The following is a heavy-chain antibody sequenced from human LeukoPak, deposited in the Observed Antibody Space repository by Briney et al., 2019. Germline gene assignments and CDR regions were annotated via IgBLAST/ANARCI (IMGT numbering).Heavy chain of an antibody. Sequence: SETLSLTCTVSGGSISSSSYYWGWIRQPPGKGLEWIGSIYYSGSTYYNPSLKSRVTISVDTSKNQFSLKLSSVTAADTAVYYCAREEAAIVHDAFDIWGQGTMVTVSS. CDR2: IYYSGST. D-gene: IGHD2-2*01. CDR1: GGSISSSSYY. V-gene: IGHV4-39*07. CDR3: AREEAAIVHDAFDI. J-gene: IGHJ3*02.